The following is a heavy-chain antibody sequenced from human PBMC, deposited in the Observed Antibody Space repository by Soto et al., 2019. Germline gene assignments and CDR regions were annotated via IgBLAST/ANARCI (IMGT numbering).Heavy chain of an antibody. CDR2: ISSSGGCT. D-gene: IGHD2-21*02. V-gene: IGHV3-23*01. J-gene: IGHJ6*02. CDR3: AISGRIFDPLGRDAYYYGMDV. CDR1: GFTVSSYA. Sequence: EVQLLESGGGLVQPGGSLRLSCAASGFTVSSYAMSWVRQAPGKGLEWVSGISSSGGCTYYPDSVKGRFTISRDNSKNSLSIQMSSLRAEDTAVYYCAISGRIFDPLGRDAYYYGMDVWGQGTTVTVSS.